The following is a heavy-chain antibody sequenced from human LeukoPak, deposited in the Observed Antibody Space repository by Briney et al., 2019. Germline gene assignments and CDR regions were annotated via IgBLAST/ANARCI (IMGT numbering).Heavy chain of an antibody. CDR3: ARDFRPYDSSGYYGSY. D-gene: IGHD3-22*01. V-gene: IGHV1-46*01. CDR1: GYTFTSYY. J-gene: IGHJ4*02. CDR2: INPSSGST. Sequence: ASVKVSCKASGYTFTSYYMHWVRQAPGQGLEWMGIINPSSGSTNYAQKFQGRVTITADKSTSTAYMELSSLRSEDTAVYYCARDFRPYDSSGYYGSYWGQGTLVTVSS.